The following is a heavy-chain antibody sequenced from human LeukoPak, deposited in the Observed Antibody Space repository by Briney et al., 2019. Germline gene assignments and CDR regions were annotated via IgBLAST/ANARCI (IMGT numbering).Heavy chain of an antibody. CDR2: ISGSGDST. CDR3: AKGVSYDFWSGYYGLDY. Sequence: PGGSLRLSCAASGFTFSSYAMSWVRQAPGKGLEWVSAISGSGDSTYYADSVKGRFTISRDNSKNTLYLQMNSLRAEDTAVYYCAKGVSYDFWSGYYGLDYWGQGTLVTVSS. J-gene: IGHJ4*02. V-gene: IGHV3-23*01. D-gene: IGHD3-3*01. CDR1: GFTFSSYA.